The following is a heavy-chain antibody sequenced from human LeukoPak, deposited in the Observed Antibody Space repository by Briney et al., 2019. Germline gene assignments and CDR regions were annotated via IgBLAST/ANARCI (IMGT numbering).Heavy chain of an antibody. Sequence: SETLSLTCTVSVGSINNYYWSWLRQPPGKGLEWIGYIYASGSTTYNPSLKSRVIISLDTSRNEFSLNLNAVTAADTAVYYCGRVNTSGSVLWGQGTMVTVSS. J-gene: IGHJ3*01. V-gene: IGHV4-59*01. D-gene: IGHD6-19*01. CDR2: IYASGST. CDR1: VGSINNYY. CDR3: GRVNTSGSVL.